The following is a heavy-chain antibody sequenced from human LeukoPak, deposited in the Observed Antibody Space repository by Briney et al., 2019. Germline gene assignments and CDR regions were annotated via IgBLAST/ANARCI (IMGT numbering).Heavy chain of an antibody. J-gene: IGHJ3*02. CDR2: INPNSGGT. CDR1: GYTFTGYY. V-gene: IGHV1-2*02. D-gene: IGHD1-26*01. Sequence: VASVKVSCKASGYTFTGYYMHWVRQAPEQGLEWMGWINPNSGGTNYAQKFQGRVTMTRDTSISTAYMELSRLRSDDTAVYYCARVGMNGIVGATYLSPAYIDAFDIWGQGTMVTVSS. CDR3: ARVGMNGIVGATYLSPAYIDAFDI.